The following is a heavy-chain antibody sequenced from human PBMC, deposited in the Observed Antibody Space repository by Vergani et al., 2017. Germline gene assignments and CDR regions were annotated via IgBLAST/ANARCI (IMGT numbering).Heavy chain of an antibody. CDR1: GFTFSSYG. CDR2: IWYDGSNK. V-gene: IGHV3-33*01. Sequence: QVQLVESGGGVVQPGRSLRLSCAASGFTFSSYGMHWVRQAPGKGLEWVAVIWYDGSNKYYADSVKGRFTISRENSKNTLYLQMNSLRAEDTAVYYCARGGGRLRAEYFQHWGQGTLVTVSS. J-gene: IGHJ1*01. D-gene: IGHD6-25*01. CDR3: ARGGGRLRAEYFQH.